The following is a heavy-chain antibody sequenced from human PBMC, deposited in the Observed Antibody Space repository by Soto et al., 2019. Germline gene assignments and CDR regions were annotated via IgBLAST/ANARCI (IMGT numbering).Heavy chain of an antibody. CDR1: GGTFSSYA. CDR2: IIPIFGTA. D-gene: IGHD4-4*01. V-gene: IGHV1-69*13. CDR3: ARDLSNYFPIQSAMSNYYGMDV. Sequence: ASVKVSCKASGGTFSSYAISWVRQAPGQGLEWMGGIIPIFGTANYAQKFQGRVTITADESTSTAYMELSSLRSEDTAVYYCARDLSNYFPIQSAMSNYYGMDVWGQGTTVPVSS. J-gene: IGHJ6*01.